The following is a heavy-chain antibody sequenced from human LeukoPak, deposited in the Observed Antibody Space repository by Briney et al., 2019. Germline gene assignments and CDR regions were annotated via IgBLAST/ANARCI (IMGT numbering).Heavy chain of an antibody. CDR1: GGSISSYY. Sequence: SETLSLTCTVSGGSISSYYWSWIRQPAGKGLEWIGRIYTSGSTNYNPSLKSRVTMSVDTSKNQFSLKLSSVTAADTAVYYCAREIAAAGRDAFDIWGQGTMVTVSS. CDR2: IYTSGST. D-gene: IGHD6-13*01. J-gene: IGHJ3*02. CDR3: AREIAAAGRDAFDI. V-gene: IGHV4-4*07.